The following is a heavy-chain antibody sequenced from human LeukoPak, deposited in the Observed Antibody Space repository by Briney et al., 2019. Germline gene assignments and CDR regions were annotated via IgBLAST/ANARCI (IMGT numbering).Heavy chain of an antibody. J-gene: IGHJ4*02. D-gene: IGHD3-22*01. CDR2: IYYSGST. CDR3: ARQGDSSGYYLQWFDY. V-gene: IGHV4-31*03. Sequence: SETLSLTRTVSGGSISSGGYYWSWIRQHPGKGLEWIGYIYYSGSTYYNPSLKSRVTISVDTSKNQFSLKLSSVTAADTAVYYCARQGDSSGYYLQWFDYWGQGTLVTVSS. CDR1: GGSISSGGYY.